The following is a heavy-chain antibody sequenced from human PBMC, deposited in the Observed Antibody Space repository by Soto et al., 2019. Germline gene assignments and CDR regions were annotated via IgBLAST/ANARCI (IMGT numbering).Heavy chain of an antibody. J-gene: IGHJ4*02. D-gene: IGHD3-10*01. V-gene: IGHV1-2*04. CDR1: GYTFTGYY. CDR2: INPNSGST. Sequence: ASVKVSCKASGYTFTGYYMHWVRQAPGQGLEWMGWINPNSGSTNYAQKFQGWVTMTRDTSISTAYMELSRLRSDDTAVYYCARDQGSGSYRADLDYWGQGTLVTVSS. CDR3: ARDQGSGSYRADLDY.